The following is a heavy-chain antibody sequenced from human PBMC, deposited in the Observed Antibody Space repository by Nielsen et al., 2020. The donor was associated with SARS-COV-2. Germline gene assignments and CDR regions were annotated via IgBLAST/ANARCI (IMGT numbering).Heavy chain of an antibody. CDR3: VRIDMATISVDY. V-gene: IGHV4-39*07. Sequence: SETLSLTCTVSGDSIGSSSNYWDWIRQPPGKGLEWIGTIYSSGRTYYTPSLKSRVTISVDTSKNQFSLKVNSVTAADTAVYYCVRIDMATISVDYWGRGTLVTVSS. J-gene: IGHJ4*02. CDR1: GDSIGSSSNY. CDR2: IYSSGRT. D-gene: IGHD5-24*01.